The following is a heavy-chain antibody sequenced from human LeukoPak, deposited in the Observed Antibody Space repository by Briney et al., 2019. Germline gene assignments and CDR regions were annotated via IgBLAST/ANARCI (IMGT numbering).Heavy chain of an antibody. V-gene: IGHV3-7*05. J-gene: IGHJ3*02. D-gene: IGHD1-26*01. CDR3: ARKIGSSGAFDI. Sequence: PGGSLRLSCAASGFTFDTYWMTWVRQAPGKGLEWVANINPDGSSTYHVNSVQGRFTISRDNAKNSLYLQMISLRVEDTAVYYCARKIGSSGAFDIWGQGTMVTVSS. CDR1: GFTFDTYW. CDR2: INPDGSST.